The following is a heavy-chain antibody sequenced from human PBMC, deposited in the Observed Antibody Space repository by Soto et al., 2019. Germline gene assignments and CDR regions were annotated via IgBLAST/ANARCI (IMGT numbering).Heavy chain of an antibody. Sequence: LXLTCTVSGGSIYRSGYYWGWIRQPPGRGLEWIGNIDYNGVTYSNPSLKSRVTISRDTSKNQFSLKLTSVTAADTALYYCGKVLVGATGHTDSDSWGPGTLVTVYS. V-gene: IGHV4-39*01. CDR2: IDYNGVT. J-gene: IGHJ4*02. CDR3: GKVLVGATGHTDSDS. CDR1: GGSIYRSGYY. D-gene: IGHD2-15*01.